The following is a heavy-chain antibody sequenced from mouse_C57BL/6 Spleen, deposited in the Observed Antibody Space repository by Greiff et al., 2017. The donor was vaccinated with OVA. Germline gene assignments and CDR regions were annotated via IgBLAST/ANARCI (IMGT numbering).Heavy chain of an antibody. V-gene: IGHV5-16*01. D-gene: IGHD1-1*01. J-gene: IGHJ4*01. Sequence: DVKLVESEGGLVQPGSSMKLSCTASGFTFSDYYMAWVRQVPEKGLEWVANINYDGSSTYYLDSLKSRFIISRDNAKNILYLQMSSLKSEDTATYYCAREIYYYGSSYAMDYWGQGTSVTVSS. CDR1: GFTFSDYY. CDR3: AREIYYYGSSYAMDY. CDR2: INYDGSST.